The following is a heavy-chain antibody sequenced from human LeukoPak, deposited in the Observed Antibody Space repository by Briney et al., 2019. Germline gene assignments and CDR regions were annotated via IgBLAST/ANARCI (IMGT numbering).Heavy chain of an antibody. CDR1: RFTLSRYR. V-gene: IGHV3-7*05. D-gene: IGHD3-3*01. CDR3: ATDWSGDDRFDY. Sequence: GGSLRLSCAASRFTLSRYRMTSVRQAPGKGLEWVANIKQDGSEQYYVDSVRGRFTISRDNTKNSLYLQMNSLGVEDTAVYYCATDWSGDDRFDYWGQGTLVTVSS. J-gene: IGHJ4*02. CDR2: IKQDGSEQ.